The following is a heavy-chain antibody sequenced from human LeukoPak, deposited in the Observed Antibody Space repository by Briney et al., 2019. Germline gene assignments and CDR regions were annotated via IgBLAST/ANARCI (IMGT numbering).Heavy chain of an antibody. Sequence: PGGSLRLSCAASGFTFSSYSMNGVRKAPGRGLEWSSSISSSSSYIYYADSVKGRFTISRDNAKNSLYLQMNSLRAEDTAVYYCARAGRSGAVVPAAPDYWGQGTLVTVSS. CDR2: ISSSSSYI. CDR1: GFTFSSYS. CDR3: ARAGRSGAVVPAAPDY. J-gene: IGHJ4*02. V-gene: IGHV3-21*01. D-gene: IGHD2-2*01.